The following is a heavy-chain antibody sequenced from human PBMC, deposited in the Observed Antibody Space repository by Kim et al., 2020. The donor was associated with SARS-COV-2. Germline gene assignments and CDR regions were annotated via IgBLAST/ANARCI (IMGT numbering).Heavy chain of an antibody. J-gene: IGHJ3*02. D-gene: IGHD3-22*01. Sequence: GGSLRLSCAASGFTFSSYAMHWVRQAPGKGLEWVAVISYDGSNKYYADSVKGRFTISRDNSKNTLYLQMNSLRAEDTALYYCARGRPGITMIVVVTRNVYYAIDIWGQGTMVTVSS. CDR3: ARGRPGITMIVVVTRNVYYAIDI. CDR1: GFTFSSYA. CDR2: ISYDGSNK. V-gene: IGHV3-30-3*01.